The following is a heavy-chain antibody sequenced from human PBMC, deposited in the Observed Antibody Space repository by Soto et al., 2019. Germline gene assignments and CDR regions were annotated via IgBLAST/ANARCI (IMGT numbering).Heavy chain of an antibody. V-gene: IGHV3-11*01. D-gene: IGHD2-21*01. CDR2: ISSSGSTI. CDR1: GFTFSDYY. CDR3: ASRAPLWWLRRWC. Sequence: PGGSLRLSCAASGFTFSDYYMSWIRQAPGKGLEWVSYISSSGSTIHYADSVKGRFTISRDNAKNSLYLQMNSLRAEDTAVYYCASRAPLWWLRRWCWGQGTPVTVSS. J-gene: IGHJ4*02.